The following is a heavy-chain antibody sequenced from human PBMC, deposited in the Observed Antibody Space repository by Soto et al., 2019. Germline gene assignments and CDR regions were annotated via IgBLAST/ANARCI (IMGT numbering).Heavy chain of an antibody. CDR2: IKSKTDGGTT. CDR3: TTVDITDSSGWYPISSYFDY. Sequence: GGSLRLSCAASGFTFSNAWMSWVRQAPGKGLEWVGRIKSKTDGGTTDYAAPVKGRFTISRDDSKNTLYLQMNSLKTEDTAVYYCTTVDITDSSGWYPISSYFDYWGQGTLVTVSS. J-gene: IGHJ4*02. V-gene: IGHV3-15*01. D-gene: IGHD6-19*01. CDR1: GFTFSNAW.